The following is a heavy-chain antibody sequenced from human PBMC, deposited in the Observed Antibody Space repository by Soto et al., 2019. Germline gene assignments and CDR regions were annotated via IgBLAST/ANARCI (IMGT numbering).Heavy chain of an antibody. Sequence: LRLSCAASGFTFSSYGMHWVRQAPGKGLEWVAVIWYDGSNKYYADSVKGRFTISRDNSKNTLYLQMNSLRAEDTAVYYCARDEKGFWCGYYRSYYYYMAVWGKGTTVTVSS. J-gene: IGHJ6*03. V-gene: IGHV3-33*01. D-gene: IGHD3-3*01. CDR1: GFTFSSYG. CDR3: ARDEKGFWCGYYRSYYYYMAV. CDR2: IWYDGSNK.